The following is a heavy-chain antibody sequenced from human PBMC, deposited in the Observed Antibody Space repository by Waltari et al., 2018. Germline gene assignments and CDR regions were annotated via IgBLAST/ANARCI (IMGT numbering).Heavy chain of an antibody. Sequence: QVQLVQSGAEVKEPGASVKVSCKASGYAFSTYDTTWVRQAAGQGLEWLGWRNPNSGNTGYAPKFQGRVTMTRDTSISTAYMELSSLRSDDTAVYYCARGSRLASGTFFPTATDNWAQGTPVTVSS. CDR1: GYAFSTYD. CDR3: ARGSRLASGTFFPTATDN. D-gene: IGHD3-10*01. CDR2: RNPNSGNT. V-gene: IGHV1-8*01. J-gene: IGHJ4*02.